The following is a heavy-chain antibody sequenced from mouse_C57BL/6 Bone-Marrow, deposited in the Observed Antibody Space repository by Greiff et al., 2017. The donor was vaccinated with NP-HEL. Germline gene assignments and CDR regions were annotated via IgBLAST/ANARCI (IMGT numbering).Heavy chain of an antibody. CDR2: IYPGGGYT. CDR1: GYTFTNYW. CDR3: ARRGYGSSFAY. Sequence: QVQLQQSGAELVRPGTSVKMSCKASGYTFTNYWIGWAKQRPGHGLEWIGDIYPGGGYTNYNEKFKGKATLTADKSSSPAYMQFSSLTSEDSAIYYCARRGYGSSFAYWGQGTLVTVSA. D-gene: IGHD1-1*01. V-gene: IGHV1-63*01. J-gene: IGHJ3*01.